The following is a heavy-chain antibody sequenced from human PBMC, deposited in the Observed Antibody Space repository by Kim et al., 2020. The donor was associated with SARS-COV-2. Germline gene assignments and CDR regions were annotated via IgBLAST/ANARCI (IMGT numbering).Heavy chain of an antibody. CDR3: TRDRDSSTWYLWELDY. V-gene: IGHV3-49*03. D-gene: IGHD6-13*01. Sequence: GGSLRLSCTASGFTFGDYAMSWFRQAPGKGLEWIGFIRSKTFGGATEYAASVKDRFTISRDDSKSIAYLQMNSLKPEDTAVYYCTRDRDSSTWYLWELDYWGQGTLVTVSS. CDR1: GFTFGDYA. J-gene: IGHJ4*02. CDR2: IRSKTFGGAT.